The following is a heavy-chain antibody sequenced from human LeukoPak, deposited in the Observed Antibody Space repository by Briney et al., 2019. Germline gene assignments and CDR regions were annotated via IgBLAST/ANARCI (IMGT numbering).Heavy chain of an antibody. CDR1: GFTFSSYG. D-gene: IGHD3/OR15-3a*01. CDR3: ARSPVGHKTDYYYGMDV. J-gene: IGHJ6*02. Sequence: GGSLRLSCAASGFTFSSYGMHWVRQAPGKGLEWVAVISYDGSNKYYADSVKGRFTISRDNSKNTLYLQMNSLRAEDTAVYYCARSPVGHKTDYYYGMDVWGQGTTVTVSS. V-gene: IGHV3-30*03. CDR2: ISYDGSNK.